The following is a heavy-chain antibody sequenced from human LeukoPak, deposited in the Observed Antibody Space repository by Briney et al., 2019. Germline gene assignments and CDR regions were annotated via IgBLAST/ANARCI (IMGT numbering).Heavy chain of an antibody. CDR1: GGSSSGSS. Sequence: SGTLSPTCAVYGGSSSGSSWSWIPNPPGRGREWIGEINHIGSTNYNPSLKSRVTISVDTSKNQFSLKLSSVTAADTAVYYCARGLHLSPSIAARFAGFWFDPWGQGTLVTVSS. CDR3: ARGLHLSPSIAARFAGFWFDP. CDR2: INHIGST. V-gene: IGHV4-34*01. J-gene: IGHJ5*02. D-gene: IGHD6-6*01.